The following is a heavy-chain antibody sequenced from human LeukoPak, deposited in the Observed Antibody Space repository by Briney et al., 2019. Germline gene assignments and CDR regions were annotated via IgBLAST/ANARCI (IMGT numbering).Heavy chain of an antibody. CDR3: ANALKGQWEYFDY. CDR2: VYTSGTT. V-gene: IGHV4-61*02. D-gene: IGHD1-26*01. CDR1: GASIRSDDDY. Sequence: KPSETLSLTCSVSGASIRSDDDYWSWIRQPAGKGLEWIGRVYTSGTTDYNPSLRSRVTISLETSKNQFSLNLRSVTAADTAVYYCANALKGQWEYFDYWGQGILVTVSS. J-gene: IGHJ4*02.